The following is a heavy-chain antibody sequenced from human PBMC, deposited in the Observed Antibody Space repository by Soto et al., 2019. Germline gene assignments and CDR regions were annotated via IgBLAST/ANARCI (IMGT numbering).Heavy chain of an antibody. Sequence: QVQLVQSGAEVKKPGASVKVSCKASGYTFTGYYMHWVRQAPGQGLEWMGWINPNSGGTNYAQKFQVWVTMTRDTSISTAYMELSRLRSDDTAVYYWAIREDYPNSPFDPWGQGTLVTVSS. CDR2: INPNSGGT. J-gene: IGHJ5*02. CDR1: GYTFTGYY. CDR3: AIREDYPNSPFDP. D-gene: IGHD2-21*01. V-gene: IGHV1-2*04.